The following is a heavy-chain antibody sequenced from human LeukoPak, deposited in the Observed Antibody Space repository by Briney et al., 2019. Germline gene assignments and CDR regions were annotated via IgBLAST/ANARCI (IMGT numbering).Heavy chain of an antibody. Sequence: VKPSETLSLTCTVSGGSISSSSHCWGWIRQPPGKGLEWIGNIYYGGSTYYSPSLKSRVTISVDTSKNQFSLKLSSVTAADTAVYYCARDGIVRYSSSSGLSYYYMDVWGKGTTVTVSS. J-gene: IGHJ6*03. V-gene: IGHV4-39*02. D-gene: IGHD6-6*01. CDR3: ARDGIVRYSSSSGLSYYYMDV. CDR1: GGSISSSSHC. CDR2: IYYGGST.